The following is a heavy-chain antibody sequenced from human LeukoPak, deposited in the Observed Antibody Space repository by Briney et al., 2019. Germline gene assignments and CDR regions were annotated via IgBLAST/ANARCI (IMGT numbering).Heavy chain of an antibody. Sequence: SETLSLTCTVSGGPISSYYWSWIRQPAGKGLEWIGRIYTSGSTNYNPSLKSRVTMSVDTSKNQFSLKLSSVTAADTAVYYCARLKYYDFWSGYYTGDYWGQGTLVTVSS. CDR2: IYTSGST. CDR3: ARLKYYDFWSGYYTGDY. J-gene: IGHJ4*02. D-gene: IGHD3-3*01. V-gene: IGHV4-4*07. CDR1: GGPISSYY.